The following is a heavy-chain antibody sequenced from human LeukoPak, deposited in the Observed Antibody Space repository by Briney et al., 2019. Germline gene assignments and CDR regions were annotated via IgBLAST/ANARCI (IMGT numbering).Heavy chain of an antibody. V-gene: IGHV1-69*02. J-gene: IGHJ5*02. Sequence: SSVKVSCKASRGTFSSYTISWVRQAPGQGLEWMGRIIPILGIAHYAQKFQGRVTITADKSTRAPYIALSSLRSDDTAVYYCVRGGEMATIPTWGEGTLVTASS. D-gene: IGHD5-24*01. CDR1: RGTFSSYT. CDR3: VRGGEMATIPT. CDR2: IIPILGIA.